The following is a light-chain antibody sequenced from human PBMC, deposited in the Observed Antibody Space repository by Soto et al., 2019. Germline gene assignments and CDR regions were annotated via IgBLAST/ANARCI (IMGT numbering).Light chain of an antibody. CDR1: QTVLSN. CDR3: QQYNNWPIT. V-gene: IGKV3-15*01. Sequence: EIVMKQSPATLSVSPGERATLSCRASQTVLSNLAWYQQKPGQAPRLLIYGASTRATGIPARFSGSGSGTEFTLTISSLQSEDFAVYYCQQYNNWPITFGQGTRLEIK. J-gene: IGKJ5*01. CDR2: GAS.